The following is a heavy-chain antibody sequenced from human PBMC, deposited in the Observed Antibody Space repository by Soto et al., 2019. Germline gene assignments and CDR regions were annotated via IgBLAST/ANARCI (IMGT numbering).Heavy chain of an antibody. J-gene: IGHJ4*02. D-gene: IGHD2-15*01. CDR1: GFTFSSYG. Sequence: VQLVESGGGVVQPGRSLRLSCAASGFTFSSYGMHWVRQAPGKGLEWVAVISYDGSNKYYADSVKGRFTISRDNSKNTLYLQMNSLRAEDTAVYYCAKDIDIVVVVAATLFDYWGQGTLVTVSS. V-gene: IGHV3-30*18. CDR2: ISYDGSNK. CDR3: AKDIDIVVVVAATLFDY.